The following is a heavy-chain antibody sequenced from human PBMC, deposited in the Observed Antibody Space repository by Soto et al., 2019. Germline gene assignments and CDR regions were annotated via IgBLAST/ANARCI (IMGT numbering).Heavy chain of an antibody. CDR2: IVGGSGNT. CDR1: GFTFSTSA. J-gene: IGHJ6*02. CDR3: AARRSGLYAMDV. D-gene: IGHD1-26*01. V-gene: IGHV1-58*01. Sequence: ASVKVSCKASGFTFSTSAVQWVRQARGQRPEWMGWIVGGSGNTNYAQNSQERVIITRDMSTSTVYMELSSLRSDDTAVYFCAARRSGLYAMDVWGQGTTVIVSS.